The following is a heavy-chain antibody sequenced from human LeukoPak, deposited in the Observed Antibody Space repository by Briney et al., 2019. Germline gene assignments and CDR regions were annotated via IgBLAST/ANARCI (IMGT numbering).Heavy chain of an antibody. Sequence: SETLSLTCTVSGVSISSYYWSWIRQPPGKGLEWIGYIYYSGSTNYNPSLKSRVTISVDTSKNQFSLKLSSVTAADTAVYYCARGPNIDYWGQGTLVTVSS. D-gene: IGHD2/OR15-2a*01. CDR2: IYYSGST. CDR1: GVSISSYY. CDR3: ARGPNIDY. V-gene: IGHV4-59*01. J-gene: IGHJ4*02.